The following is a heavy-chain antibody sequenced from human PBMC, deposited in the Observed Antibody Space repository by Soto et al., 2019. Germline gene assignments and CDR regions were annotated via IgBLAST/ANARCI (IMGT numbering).Heavy chain of an antibody. J-gene: IGHJ6*02. V-gene: IGHV3-30*18. CDR2: ISYDGSKK. CDR3: AKSRGVDNYYYGMDV. CDR1: GLSFGSYG. Sequence: QVQLMESGGGVVQPGGSLRLSCVVSGLSFGSYGMHWVRQAPGKGLEWVALISYDGSKKYYRDSVKGRFTISRDNSLGTLFLQMISLRPEDTAVYYCAKSRGVDNYYYGMDVWGQGTTVTVSS. D-gene: IGHD3-10*01.